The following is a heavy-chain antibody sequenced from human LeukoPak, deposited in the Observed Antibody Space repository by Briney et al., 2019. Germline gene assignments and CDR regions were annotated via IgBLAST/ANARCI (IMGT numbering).Heavy chain of an antibody. Sequence: GGSLRLSCAASGFTFSNYWMSWVRQAPGKGLEWVANIKQDGSEKYYVDSVRGRLTISRDNAKNSLYLQMNSLRADDTAVYYCARMYYDFWSGYYQDYWGQGTLVTVSS. J-gene: IGHJ4*02. D-gene: IGHD3-3*01. V-gene: IGHV3-7*03. CDR3: ARMYYDFWSGYYQDY. CDR1: GFTFSNYW. CDR2: IKQDGSEK.